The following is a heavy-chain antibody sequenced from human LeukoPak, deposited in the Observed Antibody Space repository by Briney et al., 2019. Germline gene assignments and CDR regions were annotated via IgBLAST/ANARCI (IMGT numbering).Heavy chain of an antibody. CDR3: ARGQLGDAFDI. CDR2: IYYSEST. Sequence: SETLSLTCTVSGVSISSGDYYWSWIRQPPGKGLEWIGYIYYSESTYYHPSPKSQVTISVNTSKKQFSLKLSSVTAADTAVYWCARGQLGDAFDIWGQGTMVTVSS. CDR1: GVSISSGDYY. J-gene: IGHJ3*02. D-gene: IGHD1-26*01. V-gene: IGHV4-30-4*01.